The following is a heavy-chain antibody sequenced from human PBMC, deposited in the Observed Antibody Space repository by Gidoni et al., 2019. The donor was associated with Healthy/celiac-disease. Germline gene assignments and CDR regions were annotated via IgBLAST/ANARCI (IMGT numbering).Heavy chain of an antibody. CDR2: ISYDGSNK. D-gene: IGHD3-3*01. J-gene: IGHJ4*02. V-gene: IGHV3-30-3*01. CDR1: GFTFSSYA. CDR3: ARDLLLFGVVTPGRD. Sequence: QVQLVESGGGVVQPGRSLRLSCAASGFTFSSYAMHWVRQAPGKGLEWVAVISYDGSNKYYADSVKGRFTISRDNSKNTLYLQMNSLRAEDTAVYYCARDLLLFGVVTPGRDWGQGTLVTVSS.